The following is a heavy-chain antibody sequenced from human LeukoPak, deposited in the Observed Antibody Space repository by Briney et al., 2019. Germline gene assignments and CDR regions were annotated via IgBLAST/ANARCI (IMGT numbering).Heavy chain of an antibody. V-gene: IGHV1-69*05. Sequence: SVKVSCKASGGTFSSYAISWVRQAPGQGLEWMGGIIPIFGTANYAQKFQGRVTITTDESTSTAYMELSSLRSEGTAVYYCAREKYDSSGYYSLCFDYWGQGTLVTVSS. J-gene: IGHJ4*02. CDR2: IIPIFGTA. CDR1: GGTFSSYA. D-gene: IGHD3-22*01. CDR3: AREKYDSSGYYSLCFDY.